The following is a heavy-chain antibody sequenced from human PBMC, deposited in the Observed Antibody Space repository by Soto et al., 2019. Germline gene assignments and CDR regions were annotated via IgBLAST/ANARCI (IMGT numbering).Heavy chain of an antibody. CDR1: GGAFSSYA. D-gene: IGHD5-12*01. CDR2: IIPIFGTT. Sequence: SVKVSCKASGGAFSSYAISWVRQAPGQGLEWMGGIIPIFGTTNYAQKFQGRVTFTADESTNTAYMQLSSLRSEDTAVYYCATGPGRDGYKGYFDYWGQGTLVTVSS. CDR3: ATGPGRDGYKGYFDY. J-gene: IGHJ4*02. V-gene: IGHV1-69*13.